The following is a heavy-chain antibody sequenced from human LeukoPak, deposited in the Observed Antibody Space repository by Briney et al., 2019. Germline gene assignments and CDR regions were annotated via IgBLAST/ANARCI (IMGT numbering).Heavy chain of an antibody. CDR3: AKPRDIDSWAFDV. Sequence: SGGSLRLSCAPSEFTFNNHDMHWVRQAPGKGLEWVAAISYDGRNKYYADSVKGRFTISRDNSKNTLNLQMNSLRTEDTAVFYCAKPRDIDSWAFDVWGQGTMVTVSS. J-gene: IGHJ3*01. D-gene: IGHD2-15*01. CDR2: ISYDGRNK. V-gene: IGHV3-30*18. CDR1: EFTFNNHD.